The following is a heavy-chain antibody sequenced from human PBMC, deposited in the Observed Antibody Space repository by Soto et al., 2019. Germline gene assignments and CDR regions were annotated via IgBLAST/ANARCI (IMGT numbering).Heavy chain of an antibody. CDR1: GGTLSSYA. Sequence: QVQLVQSGAEVKKPGSSVKVSCKASGGTLSSYAISWVRQAPGQGLEWMGLIIPIFGTPNYAQKFQGRVTITADESTSTVYMELRSLRSEDTAVYYCGRGFVPAGIMDVWGQGTTVIVSS. D-gene: IGHD2-2*01. V-gene: IGHV1-69*12. CDR2: IIPIFGTP. CDR3: GRGFVPAGIMDV. J-gene: IGHJ6*02.